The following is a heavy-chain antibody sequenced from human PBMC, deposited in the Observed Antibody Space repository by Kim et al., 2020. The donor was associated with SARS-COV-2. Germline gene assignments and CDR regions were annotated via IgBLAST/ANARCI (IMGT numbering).Heavy chain of an antibody. Sequence: ASVKVSCKASGYTFTSYYMHWVRQAPGQGLEWMGIINPSGGSTSYAQKFQGRVTMTRDTSTSTVYMELSSLRSEDTAVYYCARDSVVAAAGHNWFDPWGQGTLVTVSS. CDR2: INPSGGST. CDR1: GYTFTSYY. V-gene: IGHV1-46*01. J-gene: IGHJ5*02. D-gene: IGHD6-13*01. CDR3: ARDSVVAAAGHNWFDP.